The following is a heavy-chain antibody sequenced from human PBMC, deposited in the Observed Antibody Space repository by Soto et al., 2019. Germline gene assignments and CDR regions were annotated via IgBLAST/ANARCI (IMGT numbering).Heavy chain of an antibody. V-gene: IGHV3-7*04. CDR1: GFSFSSYW. CDR2: IRQDGSEK. CDR3: ARLRGYGDFYSYYGMDV. D-gene: IGHD4-17*01. J-gene: IGHJ6*02. Sequence: EVQLVESGGGLVQPGGSLRLSCAASGFSFSSYWMTWVRQAPGKGLEWVANIRQDGSEKYYVDSVKGRFTISRDNANKSMYLQMNSLIAEDTAVYYCARLRGYGDFYSYYGMDVWGQGTTVTVSS.